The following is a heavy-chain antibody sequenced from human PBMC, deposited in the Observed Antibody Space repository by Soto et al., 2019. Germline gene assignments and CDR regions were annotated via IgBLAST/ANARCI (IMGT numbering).Heavy chain of an antibody. V-gene: IGHV3-23*01. CDR1: GFTFSSYA. D-gene: IGHD2-2*01. CDR2: ISGSGGST. CDR3: AILGVCSSTSCYGDPYYFDY. J-gene: IGHJ4*02. Sequence: GGSLRLSCAASGFTFSSYAMSWVRQAPGKGLEWVSAISGSGGSTYYEDSVKGRFTISRDNSKNTLYLQMNSLRAEDTAVYYCAILGVCSSTSCYGDPYYFDYWGQGTLVTVSS.